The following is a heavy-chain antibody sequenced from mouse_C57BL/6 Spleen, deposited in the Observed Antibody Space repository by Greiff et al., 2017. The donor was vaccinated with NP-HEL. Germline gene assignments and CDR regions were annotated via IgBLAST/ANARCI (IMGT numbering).Heavy chain of an antibody. V-gene: IGHV1-26*01. Sequence: VQLQQSGPELVKPGASVKISCKASGYTFTDYYMNWVKQSHGKSLEWIGDINPNNGGTSYNQKFKGKATLTVDKSSSTAYMELRSLTSEDSAVYYCARSDGSQSYAMDYWGQGTSVTVSS. D-gene: IGHD1-1*01. CDR1: GYTFTDYY. CDR2: INPNNGGT. CDR3: ARSDGSQSYAMDY. J-gene: IGHJ4*01.